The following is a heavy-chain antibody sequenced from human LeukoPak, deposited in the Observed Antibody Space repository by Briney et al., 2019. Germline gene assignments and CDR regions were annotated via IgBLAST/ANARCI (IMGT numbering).Heavy chain of an antibody. CDR3: AKARTSYYNGMDV. J-gene: IGHJ6*02. Sequence: PAGSLRLSCAASEFTFSRYAMSWVRQAPGKGLEWVSGISGSGSSTYYADSVKGRFTISRDNFKNTLYLQMNSLRAEDTAVYYCAKARTSYYNGMDVWGQGTTVTVSS. CDR2: ISGSGSST. CDR1: EFTFSRYA. V-gene: IGHV3-23*01.